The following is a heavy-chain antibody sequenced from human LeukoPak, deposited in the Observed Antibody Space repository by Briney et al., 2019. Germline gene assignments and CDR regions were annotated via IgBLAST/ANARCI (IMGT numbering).Heavy chain of an antibody. J-gene: IGHJ4*02. CDR2: INWNGGST. Sequence: GGSLRLSCAASGFTFGSYAMSWVRQAPGKGLEWVSGINWNGGSTGYADSVKGRFTISRDNAKNSLYLQMNSLRAEDTALYYCAGGDRNGWYFDYWGQGTLVAVSS. V-gene: IGHV3-20*04. CDR3: AGGDRNGWYFDY. CDR1: GFTFGSYA. D-gene: IGHD6-19*01.